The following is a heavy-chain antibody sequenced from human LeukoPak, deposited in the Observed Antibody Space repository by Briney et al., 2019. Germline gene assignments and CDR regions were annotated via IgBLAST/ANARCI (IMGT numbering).Heavy chain of an antibody. CDR2: INHSGST. Sequence: SETLSLTCAVYGGSFSGYYWSWIHQPPGKGLEWIGEINHSGSTNYNPSLKSRVTISVDTSKNQFSLKLSSVTAADTAVYYCARHPSGSRLRFDYWGQGTLVTVSS. D-gene: IGHD1-26*01. V-gene: IGHV4-34*01. CDR3: ARHPSGSRLRFDY. CDR1: GGSFSGYY. J-gene: IGHJ4*02.